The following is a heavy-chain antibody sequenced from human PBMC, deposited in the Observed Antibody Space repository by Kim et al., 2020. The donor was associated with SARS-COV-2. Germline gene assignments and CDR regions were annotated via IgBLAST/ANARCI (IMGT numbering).Heavy chain of an antibody. V-gene: IGHV3-11*01. CDR2: GTTI. Sequence: GTTIYNADSVKGRFTISRDNAKNSLYLQINSLRAEDTAVYYCARDWYLDYWGQGTLVTVSS. J-gene: IGHJ4*02. CDR3: ARDWYLDY.